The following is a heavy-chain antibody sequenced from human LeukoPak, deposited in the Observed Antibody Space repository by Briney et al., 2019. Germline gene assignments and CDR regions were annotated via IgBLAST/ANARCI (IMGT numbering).Heavy chain of an antibody. J-gene: IGHJ5*02. D-gene: IGHD5-12*01. CDR3: ARYSGYDRRWFDP. CDR1: GYTFTNYY. V-gene: IGHV1-46*01. Sequence: ASVKVSCKASGYTFTNYYMHWVRQAPGQGLEWMGLINPGGGNTNYAQKFQGRVTITADKSTSTAYMELSSLRSEDTAVYYCARYSGYDRRWFDPWGQGTLVTVSS. CDR2: INPGGGNT.